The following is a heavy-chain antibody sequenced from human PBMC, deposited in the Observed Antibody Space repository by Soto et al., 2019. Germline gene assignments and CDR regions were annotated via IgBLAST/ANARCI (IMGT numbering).Heavy chain of an antibody. V-gene: IGHV4-39*01. CDR2: IYYSGST. Sequence: QLQLQESGPGLVRPSETLSLTCTVSGGSINSSSYYWGWIRQPPGKGLEWIGSIYYSGSTYYTPSLKSGVPIFVDTSKNQFSLKLSSVTAADTSLSLCARLTRTTVWWHPDYWGQGTLVTVSS. J-gene: IGHJ4*02. CDR3: ARLTRTTVWWHPDY. D-gene: IGHD2-8*02. CDR1: GGSINSSSYY.